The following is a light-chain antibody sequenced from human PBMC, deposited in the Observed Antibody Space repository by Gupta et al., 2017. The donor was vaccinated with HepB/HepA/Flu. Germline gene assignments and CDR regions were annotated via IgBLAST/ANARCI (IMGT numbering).Light chain of an antibody. V-gene: IGKV3-20*01. CDR3: QQYGTSPWT. J-gene: IGKJ1*01. Sequence: EIVLTQSPGTLSLSPGEGATLSCRASQSVSSSYLAWYQQKPGQAPRILIYGASSRVSGIPDRLSGSGSGTDFTLTISRLEPEDFAVYYCQQYGTSPWTFGQGTKVDIK. CDR2: GAS. CDR1: QSVSSSY.